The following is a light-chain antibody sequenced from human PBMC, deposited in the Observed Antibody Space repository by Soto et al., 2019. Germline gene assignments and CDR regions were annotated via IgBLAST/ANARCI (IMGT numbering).Light chain of an antibody. CDR1: QSVSRSF. Sequence: EIVLTQSPDTLSLSPGERVTLSCRASQSVSRSFLAWYQQKPGQAPRLLIYRASIRATGIPDRFTGSGSGTDFTLTISRLEPDDFAVYYCQQYESSPLTFGGGAKVEIK. CDR3: QQYESSPLT. V-gene: IGKV3-20*01. J-gene: IGKJ4*01. CDR2: RAS.